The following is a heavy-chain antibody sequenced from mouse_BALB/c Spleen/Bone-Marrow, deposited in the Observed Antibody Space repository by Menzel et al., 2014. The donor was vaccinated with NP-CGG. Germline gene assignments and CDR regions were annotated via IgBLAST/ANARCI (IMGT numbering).Heavy chain of an antibody. J-gene: IGHJ2*01. CDR1: GFTFTDYY. D-gene: IGHD1-1*02. V-gene: IGHV7-3*02. CDR3: ARDKGGILFDY. Sequence: EVKLVESGGGLVQPGGSLRLSCATSGFTFTDYYMNWVRQPPGKALEWFGFISNKANGYTTEYSASVKGRFTISRDNSKSILYLQMNTLRAEDSATYYCARDKGGILFDYWGQGTTLTVSS. CDR2: ISNKANGYTT.